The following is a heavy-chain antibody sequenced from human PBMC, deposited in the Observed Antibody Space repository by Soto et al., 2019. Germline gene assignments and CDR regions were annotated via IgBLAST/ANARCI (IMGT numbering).Heavy chain of an antibody. Sequence: EVQLEESGGGLVQTGGSLRLSCAASGFTFSSYAMSWVRQAPGKGLEWVSSLSGGGINTYYADSVKGRFTVSRDNSKNTVFLHMSSLRVEDTAVYYCAKLSGRSDPGYGVDVWGQGTTVTVAS. J-gene: IGHJ6*02. CDR3: AKLSGRSDPGYGVDV. V-gene: IGHV3-23*04. D-gene: IGHD3-10*01. CDR1: GFTFSSYA. CDR2: LSGGGINT.